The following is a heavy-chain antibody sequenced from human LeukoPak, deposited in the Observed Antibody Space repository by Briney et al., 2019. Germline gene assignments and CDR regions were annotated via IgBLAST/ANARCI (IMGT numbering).Heavy chain of an antibody. Sequence: ASVKVSCKASGYTFTSFGISWVRQAPGQGLEWMGWSSAYNGNTKYAQNVQGRVTMTADTSTSTAYMELSSLRSEDTAVYYCAREGYSYGYEVAFDIWGQGTMVTVSS. CDR3: AREGYSYGYEVAFDI. D-gene: IGHD5-18*01. V-gene: IGHV1-18*01. CDR1: GYTFTSFG. CDR2: SSAYNGNT. J-gene: IGHJ3*02.